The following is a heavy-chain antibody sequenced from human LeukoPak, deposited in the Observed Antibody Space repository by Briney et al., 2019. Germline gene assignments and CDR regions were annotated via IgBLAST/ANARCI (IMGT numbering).Heavy chain of an antibody. CDR1: GFTFSSYE. J-gene: IGHJ4*02. D-gene: IGHD6-19*01. Sequence: SGGSLRLSCAASGFTFSSYEMNWVRQAPGRGLEWVSYISSSGSTIYYADSVKGRFTISRDNAKNSLYLQMNSLRAEDTAVYYCARDIAVAGSAFDYWGQGTLVTVSS. CDR2: ISSSGSTI. V-gene: IGHV3-48*03. CDR3: ARDIAVAGSAFDY.